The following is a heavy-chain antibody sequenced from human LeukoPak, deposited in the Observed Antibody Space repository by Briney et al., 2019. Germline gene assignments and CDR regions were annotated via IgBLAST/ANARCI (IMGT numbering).Heavy chain of an antibody. V-gene: IGHV1-8*03. CDR3: ARGIVVVPAAIFYHYYYMDV. J-gene: IGHJ6*03. CDR2: MNPNSGNT. D-gene: IGHD2-2*02. Sequence: GASVKVSCKASGYTFTSYDINWVRQATGQGLEWMGWMNPNSGNTGYAQKFQGRVTITRNTSISTAYMELSSLRSEDTAVYYCARGIVVVPAAIFYHYYYMDVWGKGTTVTVSS. CDR1: GYTFTSYD.